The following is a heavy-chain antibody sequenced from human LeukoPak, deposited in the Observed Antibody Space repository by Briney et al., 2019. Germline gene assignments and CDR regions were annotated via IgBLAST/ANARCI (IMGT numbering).Heavy chain of an antibody. D-gene: IGHD6-13*01. J-gene: IGHJ4*02. CDR2: INHNSGST. CDR3: ARDSSNWSFDY. V-gene: IGHV1-46*01. Sequence: AAANVSCKASGYTFTGYNMHWVRQAPGQGPEWMAIINHNSGSTAYAQKFQGRVTLTRDTSTNTHYMELSSLRSEDTAIYYCARDSSNWSFDYWGQGTPVAVSS. CDR1: GYTFTGYN.